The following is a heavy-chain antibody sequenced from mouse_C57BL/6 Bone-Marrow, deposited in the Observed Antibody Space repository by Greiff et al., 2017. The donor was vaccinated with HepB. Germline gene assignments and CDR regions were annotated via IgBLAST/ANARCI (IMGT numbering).Heavy chain of an antibody. CDR1: GFTFSDYG. D-gene: IGHD1-1*01. J-gene: IGHJ4*01. CDR2: ISNLAYSI. Sequence: EVKVVESGGGLVQPGGSLKLSCAASGFTFSDYGMAWVRQAPRKGPEWVAFISNLAYSIYYADTVTGRFTISRENAKNTLYLEMSSLRSEDTAMYYCARRSLFITTVVATDYYAMDYWGQGTSVTVSS. CDR3: ARRSLFITTVVATDYYAMDY. V-gene: IGHV5-15*01.